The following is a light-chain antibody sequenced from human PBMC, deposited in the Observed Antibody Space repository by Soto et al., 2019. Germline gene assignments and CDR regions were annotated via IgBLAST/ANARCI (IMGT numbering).Light chain of an antibody. CDR2: DVT. Sequence: QSALTQPPSASGSPGQSVTISCTGTSSDVGAYKYVSWYQQYPGKAPKLLIYDVTERPSGVTDRFSGSKSGNTASLTVSGLQVEDEADYYCSSHAGSSVVFGVGTKLTVL. J-gene: IGLJ2*01. CDR1: SSDVGAYKY. CDR3: SSHAGSSVV. V-gene: IGLV2-8*01.